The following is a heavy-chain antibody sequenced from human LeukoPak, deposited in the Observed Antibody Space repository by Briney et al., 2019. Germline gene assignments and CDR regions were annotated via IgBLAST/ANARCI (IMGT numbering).Heavy chain of an antibody. V-gene: IGHV3-9*01. Sequence: PGGSLRLSCAASGFTFDDYAMHWVRQAPGKGLEWVSGISWNSGSLGYADSVKGRFTISRDNAKNSLYLQMSSLRAEDSALYYCAKDVGGGYCSGTSCYFFDYWGQGTLVTVSS. CDR2: ISWNSGSL. CDR3: AKDVGGGYCSGTSCYFFDY. J-gene: IGHJ4*02. CDR1: GFTFDDYA. D-gene: IGHD2-2*01.